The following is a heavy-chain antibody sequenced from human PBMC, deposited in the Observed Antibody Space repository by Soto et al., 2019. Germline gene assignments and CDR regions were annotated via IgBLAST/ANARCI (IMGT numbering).Heavy chain of an antibody. D-gene: IGHD3-3*01. CDR2: ISSSSSTI. V-gene: IGHV3-48*02. CDR3: ARDGRYYDFWSGSPRFAP. J-gene: IGHJ5*02. CDR1: GFTFSSYS. Sequence: EVQLVESGGGLVQPGGSLRLSCAASGFTFSSYSMNWVRQAPGKGLEWVSYISSSSSTIYYADSVKGRFTISRDNAKNSLYLQMNSLRDEDTAVYYWARDGRYYDFWSGSPRFAPWGQGNLVTVSS.